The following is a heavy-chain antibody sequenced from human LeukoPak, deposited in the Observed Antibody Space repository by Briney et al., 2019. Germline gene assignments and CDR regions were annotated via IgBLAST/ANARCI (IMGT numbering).Heavy chain of an antibody. V-gene: IGHV3-48*04. CDR1: GFTFSSYS. CDR3: AKDIMGVATNYLDY. D-gene: IGHD5-12*01. Sequence: PGGSLRLSCAASGFTFSSYSMNWVRQAPGKGLEWVSYISSSSSTIYYADSVKGRFTISRDNAKNSLYLQMNSLRAEDTALYYCAKDIMGVATNYLDYWGQGTLVTVSS. CDR2: ISSSSSTI. J-gene: IGHJ4*02.